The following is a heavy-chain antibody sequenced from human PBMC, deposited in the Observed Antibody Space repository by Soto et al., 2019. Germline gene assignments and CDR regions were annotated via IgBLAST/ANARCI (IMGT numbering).Heavy chain of an antibody. Sequence: EASVKVSCKASGYTFTSYGISWVRQAPGQGLEWMGWISAYNGNTNYAQKLQGRVTMTTDTSTSTAYMELRSLRSDDTAVYYCARDETITIFGVVTNWFDPWGQGTLVTVSS. D-gene: IGHD3-3*01. CDR1: GYTFTSYG. CDR2: ISAYNGNT. CDR3: ARDETITIFGVVTNWFDP. V-gene: IGHV1-18*01. J-gene: IGHJ5*02.